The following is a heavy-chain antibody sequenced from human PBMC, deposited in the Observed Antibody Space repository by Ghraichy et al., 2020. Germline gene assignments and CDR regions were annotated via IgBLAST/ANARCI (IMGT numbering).Heavy chain of an antibody. Sequence: LSLTCAASGFTFSSYSMNWVRQAPGKGLEWVSSISSSSSYIYYADSVKGRFTISRDNAKNSLYLQMNSLRAEDTAVYYCAREGDSGSYTYYFDYWGQGTLVTVSS. J-gene: IGHJ4*02. V-gene: IGHV3-21*01. CDR3: AREGDSGSYTYYFDY. D-gene: IGHD1-26*01. CDR1: GFTFSSYS. CDR2: ISSSSSYI.